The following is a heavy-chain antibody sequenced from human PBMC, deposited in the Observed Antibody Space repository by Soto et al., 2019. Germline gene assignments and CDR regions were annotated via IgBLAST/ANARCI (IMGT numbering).Heavy chain of an antibody. D-gene: IGHD3-22*01. Sequence: EVRLLESGGGSVPPGASARLSCQTSGFMFDNYAMSWVRQSPARGLEWVAAISGSGHATYYTQSVRGRFTISRDKSKKTVFLQMKNLRTEDTAIYYCAKGRYFDSSGGCANYWGLGTLVTVSS. J-gene: IGHJ4*02. CDR2: ISGSGHAT. V-gene: IGHV3-23*01. CDR3: AKGRYFDSSGGCANY. CDR1: GFMFDNYA.